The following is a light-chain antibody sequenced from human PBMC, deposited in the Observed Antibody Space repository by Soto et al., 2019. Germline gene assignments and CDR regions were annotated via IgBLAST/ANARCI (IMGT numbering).Light chain of an antibody. CDR2: AAS. J-gene: IGKJ1*01. Sequence: AIRMTQSPSSLSASTGDRVTITCRASQGISSYLAWYQQKPGKAPKLLIYAASTLQSGVPSRFSGSGSGTDFTLRISCLQSEDFATYYCQQYYSYPPGTFGQGTKVEIK. CDR1: QGISSY. V-gene: IGKV1-8*01. CDR3: QQYYSYPPGT.